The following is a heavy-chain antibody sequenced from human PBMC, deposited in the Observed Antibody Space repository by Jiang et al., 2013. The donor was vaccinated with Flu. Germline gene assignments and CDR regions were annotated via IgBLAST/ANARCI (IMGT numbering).Heavy chain of an antibody. D-gene: IGHD3-16*02. Sequence: LLKPSETLSLTCTVSGGSISSSSYYWGWIRQPPGKGLEWIGSIYYSGSTYYNPSLKSRVTISVDTSKNQFSLKLSSVTAADTAVYYCARLRGDYVWGSYRYYYFDYWGQGTLVTVSS. CDR2: IYYSGST. J-gene: IGHJ4*02. CDR3: ARLRGDYVWGSYRYYYFDY. CDR1: GGSISSSSYY. V-gene: IGHV4-39*07.